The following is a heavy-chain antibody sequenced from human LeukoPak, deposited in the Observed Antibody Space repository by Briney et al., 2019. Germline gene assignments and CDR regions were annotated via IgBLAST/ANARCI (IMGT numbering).Heavy chain of an antibody. J-gene: IGHJ4*02. CDR3: ARDTRGRYFDY. CDR1: GYTFTGYY. D-gene: IGHD3-16*01. CDR2: INPNSGGT. V-gene: IGHV1-2*06. Sequence: ASVKVSCKASGYTFTGYYMHWVRQAPGQGLEWMGRINPNSGGTNYAQKFQGRVTMTRDTSISTAYMELSSLRSEDTAVYYCARDTRGRYFDYWGQGTLVTVSS.